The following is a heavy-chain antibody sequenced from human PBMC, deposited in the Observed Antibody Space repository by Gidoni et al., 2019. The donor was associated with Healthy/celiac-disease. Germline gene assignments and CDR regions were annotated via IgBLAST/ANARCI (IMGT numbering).Heavy chain of an antibody. Sequence: QVQLVESGGGVVQPGRSLRLSCAASGFTFSRYAMHWVRQAPGKGLEWVAVISYDGSNKYYADSVKGRFTISRDNSKNTLYLQMNSLRAEDTAVYYCARVKQQWVPAPNDAFDIWGQGTMVTVSS. J-gene: IGHJ3*02. V-gene: IGHV3-30*04. D-gene: IGHD2-2*01. CDR1: GFTFSRYA. CDR3: ARVKQQWVPAPNDAFDI. CDR2: ISYDGSNK.